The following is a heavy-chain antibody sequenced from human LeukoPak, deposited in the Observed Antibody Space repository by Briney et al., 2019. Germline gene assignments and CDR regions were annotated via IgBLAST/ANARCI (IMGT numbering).Heavy chain of an antibody. J-gene: IGHJ4*02. Sequence: ASVKVSCKAPGYTFTGYYMHWVRQAPGQGLEWMGWINLNSGGTNYAQKFQGRVTMTRDTSISTAYMELSRLRSDDTAVYYCARGVLRYFDWLGIFDYWGQGTLVTVSS. CDR3: ARGVLRYFDWLGIFDY. CDR2: INLNSGGT. CDR1: GYTFTGYY. V-gene: IGHV1-2*02. D-gene: IGHD3-9*01.